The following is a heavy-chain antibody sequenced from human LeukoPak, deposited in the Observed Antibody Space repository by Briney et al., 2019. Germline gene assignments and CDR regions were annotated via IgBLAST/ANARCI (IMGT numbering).Heavy chain of an antibody. CDR3: ARSTFLEWLPNWFDP. Sequence: PSETLSLTCTVSGVSISSYYWSWIRQPPGKGLEWIGYIYYSGSTNYNPSLKSRVTISVDTSKNQFSLKLSSVTAADTAVYYCARSTFLEWLPNWFDPWGQGTLVTVSS. CDR1: GVSISSYY. D-gene: IGHD3-3*01. J-gene: IGHJ5*02. CDR2: IYYSGST. V-gene: IGHV4-59*01.